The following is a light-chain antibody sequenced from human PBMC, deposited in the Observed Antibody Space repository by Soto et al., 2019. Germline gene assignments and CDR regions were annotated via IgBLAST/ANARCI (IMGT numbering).Light chain of an antibody. V-gene: IGLV2-14*01. J-gene: IGLJ1*01. Sequence: QCARTHPGSVSWSPGPLIAISCTGISSDVGAYNYVSWYQQYPGKAPKVIIFEVRKRPSGVSNRFSGSKSGDTASLTISGLQAEEEADYYCSSYRSSTNFVFGTGTKVTVL. CDR3: SSYRSSTNFV. CDR2: EVR. CDR1: SSDVGAYNY.